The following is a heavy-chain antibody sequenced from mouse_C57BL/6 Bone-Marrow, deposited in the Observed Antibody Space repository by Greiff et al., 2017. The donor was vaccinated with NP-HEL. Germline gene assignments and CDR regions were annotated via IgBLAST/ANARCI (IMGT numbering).Heavy chain of an antibody. CDR3: ARDPYYYGSSAHWYFDV. CDR1: GFTFSDYY. CDR2: INYDGSST. J-gene: IGHJ1*03. V-gene: IGHV5-16*01. Sequence: EVKLVESEGGLVQPGSSMKLSCTASGFTFSDYYMAWVRQVPEKGLEWVANINYDGSSTYYLDSLKSRFIISRDNAKNILYLQMSSLKSEDTATYYCARDPYYYGSSAHWYFDVWGTGTTVTVSS. D-gene: IGHD1-1*01.